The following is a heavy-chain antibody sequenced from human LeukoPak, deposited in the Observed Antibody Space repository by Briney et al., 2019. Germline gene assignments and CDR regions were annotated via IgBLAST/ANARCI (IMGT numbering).Heavy chain of an antibody. CDR1: GFTFNSYS. Sequence: GGSLSLSCAASGFTFNSYSLSWVRQAPGKGLEWVSSISSDGDYIYYADSLKGRFTISRDNAKNSLYLQMNNLRAEDTAVYYCARGPATRVYYFDYWGQGTLVTVSS. D-gene: IGHD1-26*01. CDR3: ARGPATRVYYFDY. CDR2: ISSDGDYI. V-gene: IGHV3-21*01. J-gene: IGHJ4*02.